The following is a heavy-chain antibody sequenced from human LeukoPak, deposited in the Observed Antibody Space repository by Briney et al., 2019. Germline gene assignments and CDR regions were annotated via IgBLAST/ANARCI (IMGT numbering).Heavy chain of an antibody. J-gene: IGHJ5*02. D-gene: IGHD6-13*01. V-gene: IGHV4-39*07. CDR1: GGSISSSSYY. Sequence: SETLSLTCTVSGGSISSSSYYWGWIRQPPGKVLEWIGSIYYSGSTYYNPSLKSRVTISVDTSKNQFSLKLSSVTAADTAVYYCARVYSSSHNWFDTWGQGTHVTVSS. CDR3: ARVYSSSHNWFDT. CDR2: IYYSGST.